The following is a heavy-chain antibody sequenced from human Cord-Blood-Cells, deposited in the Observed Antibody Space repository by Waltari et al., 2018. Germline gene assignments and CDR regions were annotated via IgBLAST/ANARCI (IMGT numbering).Heavy chain of an antibody. Sequence: QVQLVQSGAEVKKPGSSVKVSCKASGGTFSSYAISWVRQAPGQGLEWMGGIIPIVGTANYEQKFQGRVTITADESTSTAYMELSSLRSEDTAVYYCARDILTGYYWYFDLWGRGTLVTVSS. CDR1: GGTFSSYA. J-gene: IGHJ2*01. D-gene: IGHD3-9*01. CDR2: IIPIVGTA. CDR3: ARDILTGYYWYFDL. V-gene: IGHV1-69*01.